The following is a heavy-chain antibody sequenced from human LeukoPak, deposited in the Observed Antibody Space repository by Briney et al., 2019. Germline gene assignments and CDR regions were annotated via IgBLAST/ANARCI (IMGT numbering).Heavy chain of an antibody. D-gene: IGHD6-6*01. CDR1: GYSISSGYY. CDR3: ARALPPEYSSSSHYFDP. Sequence: SSETLSLTCTVSGYSISSGYYWGWIRQPPGKGLEWIGSIYHSGSTYYNPSLKSRVTISVDTSKNQFSLKLSSVTAADTAVYYCARALPPEYSSSSHYFDPWGQGTLVTVSS. J-gene: IGHJ5*02. V-gene: IGHV4-38-2*02. CDR2: IYHSGST.